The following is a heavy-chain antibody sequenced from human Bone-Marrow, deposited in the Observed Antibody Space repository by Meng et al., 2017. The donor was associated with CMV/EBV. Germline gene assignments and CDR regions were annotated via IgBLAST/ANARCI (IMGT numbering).Heavy chain of an antibody. J-gene: IGHJ4*02. D-gene: IGHD1-26*01. Sequence: SVKVSCKASGGTFSSYAISWVRQAPGQGLEWMGGIIPILGIANYAQKFQGRVTITADKSTSTAYMELSSLRSEDTAVYYCARDHGIVGATRCDYWGQGKLVNV. CDR3: ARDHGIVGATRCDY. V-gene: IGHV1-69*10. CDR1: GGTFSSYA. CDR2: IIPILGIA.